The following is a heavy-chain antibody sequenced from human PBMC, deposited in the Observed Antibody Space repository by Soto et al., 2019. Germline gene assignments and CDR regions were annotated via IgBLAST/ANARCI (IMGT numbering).Heavy chain of an antibody. CDR1: GFTFIDYG. J-gene: IGHJ4*02. CDR2: IWYDGSNK. V-gene: IGHV3-33*01. D-gene: IGHD3-9*01. Sequence: GGSLRLSCAASGFTFIDYGMHWVRQAPGKGLEWVAVIWYDGSNKYYADSVKGRFTISRDNSKNTLYLQMNSLRAEDTAVYYCARDPLHYDILTGYSPNYFDFRGQGTLVTVSS. CDR3: ARDPLHYDILTGYSPNYFDF.